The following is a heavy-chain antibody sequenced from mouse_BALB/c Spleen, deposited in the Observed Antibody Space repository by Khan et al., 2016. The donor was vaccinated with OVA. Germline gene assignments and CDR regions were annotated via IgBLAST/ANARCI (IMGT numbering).Heavy chain of an antibody. CDR1: GFNIKDTY. CDR3: ARGVRTAWFAY. CDR2: IDPANGNT. J-gene: IGHJ3*01. D-gene: IGHD2-14*01. V-gene: IGHV14-3*02. Sequence: EVQLQESGAELVKPGASVKLSCTASGFNIKDTYMHWVKQRPEQGLEWIGRIDPANGNTKYDPKFQGKATITADTSSNTAYLQLSSLTSEDTAVYYFARGVRTAWFAYWGQGTLVTVSA.